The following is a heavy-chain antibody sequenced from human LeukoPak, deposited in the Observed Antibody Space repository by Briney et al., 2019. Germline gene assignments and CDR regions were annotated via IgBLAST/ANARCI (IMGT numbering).Heavy chain of an antibody. V-gene: IGHV4-34*01. Sequence: SETLSLTCAVYGGSFSGYYWSWIRQPPGKGLEWIGEINHSGSTNYNPSLKSRATISVDTSKNQFSLKLSSVTAADTAVYYRAREGYSSGWYRYWGQGTLVTVSS. CDR1: GGSFSGYY. D-gene: IGHD6-19*01. CDR3: AREGYSSGWYRY. CDR2: INHSGST. J-gene: IGHJ4*02.